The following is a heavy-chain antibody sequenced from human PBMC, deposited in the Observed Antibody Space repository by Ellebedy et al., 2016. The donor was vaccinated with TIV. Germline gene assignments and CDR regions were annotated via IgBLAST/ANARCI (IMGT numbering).Heavy chain of an antibody. CDR2: ISRTGSTI. Sequence: GESLKISCGASGFTFNDFHMNWIRQAPGKGLEWVSYISRTGSTIYSADSVRGRFTVSRDNADNSLYLQMNSLRADDTAVYYCARDRTGVLDIWGQGTMVTVSS. CDR3: ARDRTGVLDI. V-gene: IGHV3-11*04. CDR1: GFTFNDFH. D-gene: IGHD3-10*01. J-gene: IGHJ3*02.